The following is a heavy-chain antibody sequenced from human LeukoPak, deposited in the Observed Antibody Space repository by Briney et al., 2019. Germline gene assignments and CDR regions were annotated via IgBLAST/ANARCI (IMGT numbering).Heavy chain of an antibody. Sequence: SETLSLTCTVSGGSISSYYRNWIRQPPGKGLEWIGYIYYSGSTNYNPSLKSRVTISVDTSKNQFSLKLSSVTAADTAVYYCARERPLDTVVSQDFWGQGTLVIVSS. CDR2: IYYSGST. CDR1: GGSISSYY. CDR3: ARERPLDTVVSQDF. V-gene: IGHV4-59*12. D-gene: IGHD4-23*01. J-gene: IGHJ4*02.